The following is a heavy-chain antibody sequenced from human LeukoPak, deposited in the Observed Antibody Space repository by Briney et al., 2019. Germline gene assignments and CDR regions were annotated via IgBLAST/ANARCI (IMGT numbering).Heavy chain of an antibody. Sequence: ASVKVSCKASGYTFSGYFMHWVRQAPGQGLEWMGWVNPNSGGTNYAQNFQGRVTMTRDTSISSAYMELSRLRSADTAVYYCASAVSYYYYYAMDVWGQGTTVTVSS. CDR1: GYTFSGYF. V-gene: IGHV1-2*02. CDR3: ASAVSYYYYYAMDV. D-gene: IGHD6-19*01. J-gene: IGHJ6*02. CDR2: VNPNSGGT.